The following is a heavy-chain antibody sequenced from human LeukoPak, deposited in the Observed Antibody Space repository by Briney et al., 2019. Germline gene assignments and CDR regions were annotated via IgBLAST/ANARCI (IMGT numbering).Heavy chain of an antibody. CDR3: ARLRNYGSGSYYNDY. D-gene: IGHD3-10*01. V-gene: IGHV4-59*08. J-gene: IGHJ4*02. CDR1: GGSISSYY. CDR2: IYYSGSA. Sequence: SETLSLTCTVSGGSISSYYWSWIRQPPGKGLEWIGYIYYSGSANYNPSLKSRVTISVDTSKNQFSLKLSSVTAADTAVYYCARLRNYGSGSYYNDYWGQGALVTVSS.